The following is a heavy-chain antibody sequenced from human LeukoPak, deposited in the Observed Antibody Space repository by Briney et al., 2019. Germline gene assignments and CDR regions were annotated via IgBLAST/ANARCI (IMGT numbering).Heavy chain of an antibody. CDR1: GFTFSSYA. CDR3: AKVSYAAAAGEHDY. CDR2: ISGSGGST. Sequence: GGSLRLSCAASGFTFSSYAMSWVRQAPGKGLEWVSAISGSGGSTYYADSVKGRFTVSRDNSKNTLYLQMNSLRAEDTAVYYCAKVSYAAAAGEHDYWGQGTLVTVSS. J-gene: IGHJ4*02. D-gene: IGHD6-13*01. V-gene: IGHV3-23*01.